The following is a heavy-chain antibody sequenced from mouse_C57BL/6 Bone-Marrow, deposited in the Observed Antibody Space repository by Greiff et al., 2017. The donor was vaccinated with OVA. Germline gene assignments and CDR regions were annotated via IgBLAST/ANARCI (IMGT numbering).Heavy chain of an antibody. CDR3: ARHAGTGFAY. CDR1: GFTFSDYY. Sequence: EVQRVESGGGLVQPGGSLKLSCAASGFTFSDYYMYWVRQTPEKRLEWVAYISNGGGSTYYPDTVKGRFTISRDNAKNTLYLQMSRLKSEDTAMYYCARHAGTGFAYWGQGTLVTVSA. D-gene: IGHD4-1*01. CDR2: ISNGGGST. J-gene: IGHJ3*01. V-gene: IGHV5-12*01.